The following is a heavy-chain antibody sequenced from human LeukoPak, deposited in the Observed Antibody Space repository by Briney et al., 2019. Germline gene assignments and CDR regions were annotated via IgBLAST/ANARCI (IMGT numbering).Heavy chain of an antibody. CDR3: AKGSYTSSSRGLDY. J-gene: IGHJ4*02. V-gene: IGHV3-23*01. D-gene: IGHD6-6*01. CDR1: GFTFSSYA. CDR2: ISGSGGST. Sequence: AGGSLRLSCAASGFTFSSYAMSWVRQAPGKGLEWVSAISGSGGSTYYADSVKGRFTISRDNSKNTLYLQMNSLGAEDTAVYYCAKGSYTSSSRGLDYWGQGTLVTVSS.